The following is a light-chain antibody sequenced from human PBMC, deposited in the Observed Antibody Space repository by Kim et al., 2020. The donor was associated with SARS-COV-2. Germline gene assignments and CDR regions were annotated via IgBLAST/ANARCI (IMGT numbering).Light chain of an antibody. CDR2: GKN. CDR1: SLRSYY. Sequence: AVGQTVRITCQGDSLRSYYASWYQQKPGQAPVLFIYGKNNRPSGIPDRFSGSSSGNTASLTIAGAQGEDEADYYCNSRDSSGNHVVFGGGTKLTVL. V-gene: IGLV3-19*01. CDR3: NSRDSSGNHVV. J-gene: IGLJ2*01.